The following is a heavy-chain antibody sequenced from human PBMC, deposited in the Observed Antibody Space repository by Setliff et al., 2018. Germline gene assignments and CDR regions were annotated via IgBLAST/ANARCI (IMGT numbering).Heavy chain of an antibody. CDR3: ARHGPTRTDSWFDSFDV. CDR1: DGSISNAY. D-gene: IGHD3-10*01. J-gene: IGHJ3*01. V-gene: IGHV4-59*08. CDR2: IYDTGST. Sequence: KPSETLSLTCTVSDGSISNAYWSWIRQSPGKGLEWIGYIYDTGSTNSDPSLKSRVTMSVDTSKNQVSLKMTSVTAADTAVYYCARHGPTRTDSWFDSFDVWGQGTKGT.